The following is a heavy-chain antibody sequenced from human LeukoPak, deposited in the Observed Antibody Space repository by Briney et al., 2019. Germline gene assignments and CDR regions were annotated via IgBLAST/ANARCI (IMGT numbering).Heavy chain of an antibody. V-gene: IGHV4-38-2*01. D-gene: IGHD2-2*01. Sequence: NPSETLSLTCAVSGYSISSGYYWGWIRQSPGKGLEWIGSIYYSGSTYYNPSLKSRVTISVDTSKNQFSLKLSSVTAADTAVYYCASKYQLLWGYNWFDPWGQGTLVTVSS. CDR3: ASKYQLLWGYNWFDP. CDR2: IYYSGST. J-gene: IGHJ5*02. CDR1: GYSISSGYY.